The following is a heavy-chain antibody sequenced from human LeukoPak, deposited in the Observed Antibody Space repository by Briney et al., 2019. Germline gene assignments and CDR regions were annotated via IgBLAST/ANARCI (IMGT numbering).Heavy chain of an antibody. J-gene: IGHJ4*02. V-gene: IGHV4-59*01. CDR2: IYYSGST. D-gene: IGHD5-18*01. CDR3: AREYTAVDY. CDR1: GGSISTYY. Sequence: SETLSLTCTVSGGSISTYYWSWIRQPPGKGLEWIGYIYYSGSTNYNPSLKSRVTISVDTSKNQFSLKLSSVTAADTAVYYCAREYTAVDYWGQGTLVTVSS.